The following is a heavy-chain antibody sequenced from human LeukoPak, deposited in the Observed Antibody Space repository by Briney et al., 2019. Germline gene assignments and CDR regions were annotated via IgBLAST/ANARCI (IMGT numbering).Heavy chain of an antibody. CDR1: GYTFTNYY. D-gene: IGHD6-13*01. J-gene: IGHJ5*02. Sequence: ASVKVSCKASGYTFTNYYMHWVRQAPGQGLEWMGIINPSGGSTSYAQKFQGRVTMTRDTSTSTVYMELSSLRAEDTAVYYCARDLIAAAGTTWFDPWGQGTLVTVSS. CDR2: INPSGGST. V-gene: IGHV1-46*01. CDR3: ARDLIAAAGTTWFDP.